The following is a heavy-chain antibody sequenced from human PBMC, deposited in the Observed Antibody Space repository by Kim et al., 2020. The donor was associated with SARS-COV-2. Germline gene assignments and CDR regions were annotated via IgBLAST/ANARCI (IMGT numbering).Heavy chain of an antibody. D-gene: IGHD6-13*01. CDR2: ISWNSGSI. CDR1: GFTFDDYA. V-gene: IGHV3-9*01. J-gene: IGHJ6*02. Sequence: GGSLRLSCAASGFTFDDYAMHWVRQAPGKGLEWVSGISWNSGSIGYADSVKGRFTISRDNAKNSLYLQMNSLRAEDTALYYCARILAAAGHYYYYGMDVWGQGTTVTVSS. CDR3: ARILAAAGHYYYYGMDV.